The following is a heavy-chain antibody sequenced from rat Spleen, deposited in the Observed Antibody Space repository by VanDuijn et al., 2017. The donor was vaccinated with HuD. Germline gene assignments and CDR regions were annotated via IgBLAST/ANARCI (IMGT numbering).Heavy chain of an antibody. CDR3: TRGYVMDA. J-gene: IGHJ4*01. CDR1: GFSFSNYD. V-gene: IGHV5S13*01. Sequence: EMQLVESGGGLVQPGRSMKLSCAASGFSFSNYDMAWVRQAPKKGLEWVAYISFDGGTTYYRDSVKGRFSISRDNAKNTQYLQMDSLRSEDTATYYCTRGYVMDAWGQGASVTVSS. CDR2: ISFDGGTT.